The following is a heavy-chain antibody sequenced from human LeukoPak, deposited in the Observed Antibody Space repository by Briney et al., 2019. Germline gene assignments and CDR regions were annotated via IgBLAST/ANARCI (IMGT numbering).Heavy chain of an antibody. CDR1: GGSIIGGDYY. Sequence: PSETLSLTCTVSGGSIIGGDYYWSWIRQPPGKGLEWIGYIYYSGNTYYNPSLKSRVTISVDTSKNQLSLRLSSVTAADTAIYYCARGLLLATRYYYYYMDVWGKGTTVTVSS. D-gene: IGHD6-6*01. CDR3: ARGLLLATRYYYYYMDV. CDR2: IYYSGNT. J-gene: IGHJ6*03. V-gene: IGHV4-30-4*08.